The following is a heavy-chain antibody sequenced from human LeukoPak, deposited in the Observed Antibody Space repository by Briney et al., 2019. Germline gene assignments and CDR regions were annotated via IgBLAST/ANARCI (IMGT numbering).Heavy chain of an antibody. J-gene: IGHJ4*02. Sequence: ASVEVSCKASGYTFTSYDITWVRQAPGQGLEWMGWISAYSGNTNYAQKLQGRVTMTTDTSTSTAYMELRSLRSDDTAVYYCARLRQQLVPDYWGQGTLVTVSS. CDR3: ARLRQQLVPDY. CDR1: GYTFTSYD. V-gene: IGHV1-18*04. CDR2: ISAYSGNT. D-gene: IGHD6-13*01.